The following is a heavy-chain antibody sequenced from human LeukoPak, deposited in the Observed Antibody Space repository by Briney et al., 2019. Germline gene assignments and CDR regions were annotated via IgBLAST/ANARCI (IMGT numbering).Heavy chain of an antibody. CDR2: IYGGST. Sequence: GGSLRLSCAASGLTVSDNYMTWVRQAPGKGLEWVSIIYGGSTYYPDSVKGRFTISRDNSKNTVYLQMNSLRAEDTAVYYCARDFEGVHRTTNSYTYYYYMDVWGKGTTVIVSS. D-gene: IGHD2/OR15-2a*01. V-gene: IGHV3-53*01. CDR3: ARDFEGVHRTTNSYTYYYYMDV. CDR1: GLTVSDNY. J-gene: IGHJ6*03.